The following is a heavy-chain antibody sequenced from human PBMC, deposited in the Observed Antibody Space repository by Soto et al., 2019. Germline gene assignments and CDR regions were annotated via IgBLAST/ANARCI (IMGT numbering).Heavy chain of an antibody. CDR1: GYTFTSYA. J-gene: IGHJ4*02. CDR2: INADNGNK. Sequence: ASVKVSCKASGYTFTSYAMHWVRQAPGQRLEWMGWINADNGNKKYAQKLQGRVTMTTDTSTSTAYMELRSLRSDDTAVYYCARDLGQQLFDYWGQGTLVTVSS. D-gene: IGHD6-13*01. V-gene: IGHV1-3*01. CDR3: ARDLGQQLFDY.